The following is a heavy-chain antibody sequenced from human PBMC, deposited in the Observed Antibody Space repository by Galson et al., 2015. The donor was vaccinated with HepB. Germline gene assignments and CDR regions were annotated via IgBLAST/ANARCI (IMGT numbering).Heavy chain of an antibody. CDR3: ARGCSSGYRNWYFDL. CDR1: GGSFSGYY. CDR2: INHSGST. J-gene: IGHJ2*01. Sequence: LSLTCAVYGGSFSGYYWSWIRQPPGKGLEWIGEINHSGSTNYNPSLKSRVTISVDTSKNQFSLKLSSVTAADTAVYYCARGCSSGYRNWYFDLWGRGTLVTVSS. V-gene: IGHV4-34*01. D-gene: IGHD3-22*01.